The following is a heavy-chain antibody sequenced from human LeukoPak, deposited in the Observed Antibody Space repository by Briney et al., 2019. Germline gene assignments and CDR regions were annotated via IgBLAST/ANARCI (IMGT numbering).Heavy chain of an antibody. CDR2: TI. CDR3: ARDGGSDWSFDY. Sequence: GGSLRLSCAASRFTFSDYYMNWIRQAPGKGLEWVYTISYADSVRGRFTISRDNTKNSLYLQMDSLTAEDTAVYYCARDGGSDWSFDYWGQGILVAVSS. D-gene: IGHD6-19*01. J-gene: IGHJ4*02. CDR1: RFTFSDYY. V-gene: IGHV3-11*01.